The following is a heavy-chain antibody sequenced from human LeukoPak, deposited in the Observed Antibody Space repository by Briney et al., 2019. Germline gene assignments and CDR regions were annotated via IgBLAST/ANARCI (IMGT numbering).Heavy chain of an antibody. CDR3: APMAADTAMVGMDV. J-gene: IGHJ6*02. CDR1: GFTFSTYA. CDR2: IKRDGSEK. D-gene: IGHD5-18*01. V-gene: IGHV3-7*05. Sequence: GGSLRLSCAASGFTFSTYAMSGVRQAPGKGLEWVANIKRDGSEKYYVDSVKGRFTISRDNAKNSLYLQMNSLRAADTAVYYCAPMAADTAMVGMDVWGQGTEVTVSS.